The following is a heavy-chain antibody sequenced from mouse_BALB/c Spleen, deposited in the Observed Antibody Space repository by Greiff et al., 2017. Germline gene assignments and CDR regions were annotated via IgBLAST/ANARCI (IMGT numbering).Heavy chain of an antibody. D-gene: IGHD4-1*01. CDR3: ARYGTREYYARDY. J-gene: IGHJ4*01. V-gene: IGHV1-12*01. Sequence: LQQPGAELVKPGASVKMSCKASGYTFTSYNMHWVQQTPGQGLEWIGAIYPGNGDTSYNQKFKGKATLTADKTSSTAYMQLSSLTSEDSAVYYCARYGTREYYARDYWGQGTSVTVSS. CDR2: IYPGNGDT. CDR1: GYTFTSYN.